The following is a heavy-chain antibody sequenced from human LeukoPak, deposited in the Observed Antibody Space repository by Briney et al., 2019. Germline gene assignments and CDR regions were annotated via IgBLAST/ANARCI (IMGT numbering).Heavy chain of an antibody. D-gene: IGHD3-22*01. CDR2: IYYSGST. CDR3: ARQRTYYYDSSGYYHDY. V-gene: IGHV4-59*08. Sequence: SETLSLTCTVSGGSISSYYWSWIRQPPGKGLEWIGYIYYSGSTNYNPSLKSRVTISVDTSKNQFSLKLSSVTAADTAVYYCARQRTYYYDSSGYYHDYWGQGTLVTVSS. CDR1: GGSISSYY. J-gene: IGHJ4*02.